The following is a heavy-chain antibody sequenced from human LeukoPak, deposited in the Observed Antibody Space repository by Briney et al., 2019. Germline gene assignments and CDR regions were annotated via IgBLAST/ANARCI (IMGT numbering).Heavy chain of an antibody. CDR3: AREPKLKVQSLYYYYGMDV. J-gene: IGHJ6*02. D-gene: IGHD3-16*01. Sequence: SETLSLTCAVYGGSFSGYYWSWIRQPPGKGLEWIGEINHSGSTNYNPSLKSRVTISVDTSKNQFSLKLSSVTAADTAVYYCAREPKLKVQSLYYYYGMDVWGQGPRSPSP. CDR1: GGSFSGYY. CDR2: INHSGST. V-gene: IGHV4-34*01.